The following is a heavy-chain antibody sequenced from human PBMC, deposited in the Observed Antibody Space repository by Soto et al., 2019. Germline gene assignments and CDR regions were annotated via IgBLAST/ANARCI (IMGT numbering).Heavy chain of an antibody. Sequence: GASVKVSCKASGGTFSSYAISWVRQAPGQGLEWMGGIIPIFGTANYAQKFQGRVTITADKSTSTAYMELSSLRSEDTAVYYCARNYRYYYYYGMDVWGQGXTVTV. J-gene: IGHJ6*02. D-gene: IGHD4-4*01. V-gene: IGHV1-69*06. CDR3: ARNYRYYYYYGMDV. CDR2: IIPIFGTA. CDR1: GGTFSSYA.